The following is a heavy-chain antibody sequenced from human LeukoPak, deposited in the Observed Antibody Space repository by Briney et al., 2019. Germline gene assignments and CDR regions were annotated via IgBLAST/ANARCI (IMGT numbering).Heavy chain of an antibody. J-gene: IGHJ1*01. CDR3: ARDSSGWPPSFPH. D-gene: IGHD6-19*01. CDR1: GFTFSSYW. V-gene: IGHV3-7*01. CDR2: IKQDGSEK. Sequence: PGGSLGLSCAASGFTFSSYWMSWVHQAPGKGLEWVANIKQDGSEKYYVDSVKGRFTISRDNAKNSLYLQMNSLRAEDTAVYYCARDSSGWPPSFPHWGQGTLVTVSS.